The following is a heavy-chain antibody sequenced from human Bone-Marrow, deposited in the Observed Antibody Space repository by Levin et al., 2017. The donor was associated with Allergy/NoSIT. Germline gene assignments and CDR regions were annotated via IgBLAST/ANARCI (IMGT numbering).Heavy chain of an antibody. D-gene: IGHD2/OR15-2a*01. CDR2: ISGSGGST. Sequence: HGESLKISCAASGFTFSSYAMSWVRQAPGKGLEWVSSISGSGGSTYYADSVKGRFTISRDNSKNTLYMQMNSLRAEDTAVYYCAREIGPLDIWGQGTMVTVSS. J-gene: IGHJ3*02. CDR1: GFTFSSYA. CDR3: AREIGPLDI. V-gene: IGHV3-23*01.